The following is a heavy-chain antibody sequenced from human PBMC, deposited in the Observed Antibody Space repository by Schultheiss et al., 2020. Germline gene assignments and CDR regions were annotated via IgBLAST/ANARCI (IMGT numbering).Heavy chain of an antibody. Sequence: SLRLSCAASGFTFSSYAMHWVRQAPGKGLEWVAVISYDGSNKYYADSVKGRFTISRDNSKNTLYLQMNSLRAEDTAVYYCATLGIAAAGKGDCWGQGTLVTVSS. J-gene: IGHJ4*02. V-gene: IGHV3-30-3*01. D-gene: IGHD6-13*01. CDR2: ISYDGSNK. CDR3: ATLGIAAAGKGDC. CDR1: GFTFSSYA.